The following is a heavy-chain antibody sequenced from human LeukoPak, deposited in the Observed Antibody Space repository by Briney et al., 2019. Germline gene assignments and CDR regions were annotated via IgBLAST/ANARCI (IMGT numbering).Heavy chain of an antibody. Sequence: PSETLSLTCTVSGGSISSYYWSWTRQPPGKGLEWIGYIYYSGSTNYNPSLKSRVTISVDTSKNQFSLKLSSVTAADTAVYYCARSALQQNLDYWGQGTLVTVSS. CDR1: GGSISSYY. D-gene: IGHD4-11*01. CDR3: ARSALQQNLDY. J-gene: IGHJ4*02. V-gene: IGHV4-59*01. CDR2: IYYSGST.